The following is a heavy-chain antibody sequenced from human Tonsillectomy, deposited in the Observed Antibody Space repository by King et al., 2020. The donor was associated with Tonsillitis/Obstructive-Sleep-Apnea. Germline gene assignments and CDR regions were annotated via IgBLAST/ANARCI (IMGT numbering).Heavy chain of an antibody. CDR2: LNPNSGGT. J-gene: IGHJ4*02. V-gene: IGHV1-2*02. CDR1: GYTFTAYY. Sequence: VQLVQSGAEVKKPGASVKVSCKTSGYTFTAYYIHWVRQAPGQGLEWMGWLNPNSGGTNYAQKFQDRVTMTADTSLNIAYLELRGLRADDTAVYYCARDPTIAVATTGDYWGQGTLVTVSS. D-gene: IGHD6-19*01. CDR3: ARDPTIAVATTGDY.